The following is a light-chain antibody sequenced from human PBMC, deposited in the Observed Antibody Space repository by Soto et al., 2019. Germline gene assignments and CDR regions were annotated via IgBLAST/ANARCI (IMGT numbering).Light chain of an antibody. V-gene: IGLV2-14*03. Sequence: QSALTQPASVSGSPGQSITISCAGTSADIGAFNYVSWYQHHPGKAPQLLIYDVSDRPSGVSTRFSASKSANTASLTISGLQADDEADYYRSSYSTSSALVFGGGTKLTVL. CDR1: SADIGAFNY. CDR3: SSYSTSSALV. J-gene: IGLJ2*01. CDR2: DVS.